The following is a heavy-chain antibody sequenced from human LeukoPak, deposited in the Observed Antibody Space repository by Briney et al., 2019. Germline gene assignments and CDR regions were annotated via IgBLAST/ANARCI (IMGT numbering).Heavy chain of an antibody. CDR1: GYSSTTYN. CDR3: ARSPNEFRRRFDP. D-gene: IGHD1-1*01. CDR2: INVSNGNT. Sequence: ASVKVSSKASGYSSTTYNINWVRQAPGQGLEWMGWINVSNGNTNYAQKVQGRVTMTTDTSTSTAYMELRSLRSDDTAVYYCARSPNEFRRRFDPWGQGTLVTVSS. V-gene: IGHV1-18*01. J-gene: IGHJ5*02.